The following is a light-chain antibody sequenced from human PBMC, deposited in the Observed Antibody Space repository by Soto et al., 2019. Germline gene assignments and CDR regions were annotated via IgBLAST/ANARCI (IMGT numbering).Light chain of an antibody. CDR1: QSVSSN. J-gene: IGKJ1*01. V-gene: IGKV3-15*01. CDR2: GAS. Sequence: EVVITQSPATLSVSPGERATLSCRASQSVSSNLAWYQQKPGQATRXLIYGASTRAAGIPARFSGSGSGTEFTLTITSLQSEDFGVYYCHQHNNWWTFGQGTQGGYQ. CDR3: HQHNNWWT.